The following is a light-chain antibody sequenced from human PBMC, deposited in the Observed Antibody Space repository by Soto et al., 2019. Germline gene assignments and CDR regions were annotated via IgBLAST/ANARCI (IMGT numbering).Light chain of an antibody. CDR3: QQRSNWPQIT. J-gene: IGKJ5*01. CDR2: GAS. V-gene: IGKV3-11*01. Sequence: IVVTQSPSGLHMTPRESVTLSCRASQSVGGTLAWYQQKPGQPPKLLIYGASNRATGIPARFSGSGSGTDFTLTISSLEPEDFAVYYCQQRSNWPQITFGQGTRLEIK. CDR1: QSVGGT.